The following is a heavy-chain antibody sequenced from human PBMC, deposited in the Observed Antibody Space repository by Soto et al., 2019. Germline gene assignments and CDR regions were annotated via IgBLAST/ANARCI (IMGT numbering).Heavy chain of an antibody. CDR2: INPDSGAT. V-gene: IGHV1-2*02. J-gene: IGHJ4*02. CDR1: GYSFTGYY. Sequence: ASVKVSCKASGYSFTGYYIHWVRQAPGQGPEWMGWINPDSGATNYAHNFQGRVTLTSDTSISTASMDLTSLTSDDTAVYYCARGDYGTGGYPFPYFDYWGQGTLVTVSS. CDR3: ARGDYGTGGYPFPYFDY. D-gene: IGHD2-8*02.